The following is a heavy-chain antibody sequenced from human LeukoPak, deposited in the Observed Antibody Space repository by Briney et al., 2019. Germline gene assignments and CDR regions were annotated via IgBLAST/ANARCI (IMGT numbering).Heavy chain of an antibody. D-gene: IGHD6-19*01. CDR1: GFTFSSYS. V-gene: IGHV3-21*01. CDR3: ARDRPSSGWYGELDY. Sequence: GGSLRLSCAASGFTFSSYSMNWVRQAPGKGLEWVPCISSSSSYIYYADSVKGRFTISRDNAKNSLYLQMNSLRAEDTAVYYCARDRPSSGWYGELDYWGQGTLVTVSS. J-gene: IGHJ4*02. CDR2: ISSSSSYI.